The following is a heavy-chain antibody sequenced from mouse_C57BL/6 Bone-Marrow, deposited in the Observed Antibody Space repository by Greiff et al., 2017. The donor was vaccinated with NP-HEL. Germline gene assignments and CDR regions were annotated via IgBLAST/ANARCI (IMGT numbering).Heavy chain of an antibody. Sequence: EVQLQQSGPELVKPGASVKMSCKASGYTFTDYNMHWVKQSHGKSLEWIGYINPNNGGTSYNQKFKGKATLTVNKSSSTAYMELRSLTSEDSAVYYCARSMPPYGSSDWYFDVWGTGTTVTVSS. CDR1: GYTFTDYN. CDR3: ARSMPPYGSSDWYFDV. CDR2: INPNNGGT. D-gene: IGHD1-1*01. V-gene: IGHV1-22*01. J-gene: IGHJ1*03.